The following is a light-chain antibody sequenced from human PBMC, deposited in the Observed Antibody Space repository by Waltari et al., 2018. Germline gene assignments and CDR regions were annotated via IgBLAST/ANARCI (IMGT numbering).Light chain of an antibody. V-gene: IGLV2-8*01. Sequence: QSALSQPPSASGSPGQSVTIPCTGTSSHVGGSTSVSWYQQHPGKAPKFVIYEVTKRPSGVPDRFSGSKSGNTASLTVSGLQAEDEADYYCSSYAGSNIVVFGGGTKLTVL. CDR1: SSHVGGSTS. CDR3: SSYAGSNIVV. J-gene: IGLJ2*01. CDR2: EVT.